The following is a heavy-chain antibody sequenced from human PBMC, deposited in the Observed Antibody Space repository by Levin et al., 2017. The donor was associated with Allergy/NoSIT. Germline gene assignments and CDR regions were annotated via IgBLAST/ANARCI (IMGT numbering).Heavy chain of an antibody. V-gene: IGHV3-23*01. Sequence: WGSLRLSCAASGFTFSSYAMSWVRQAPGKGLEWVSAISGSGGSTYYADSVKGRVTISRDNSKNTLYLQMNSLRAEDTAVYYCAKEGSSWDNYFDYWGQGTLVTVSS. CDR1: GFTFSSYA. J-gene: IGHJ4*02. D-gene: IGHD6-13*01. CDR2: ISGSGGST. CDR3: AKEGSSWDNYFDY.